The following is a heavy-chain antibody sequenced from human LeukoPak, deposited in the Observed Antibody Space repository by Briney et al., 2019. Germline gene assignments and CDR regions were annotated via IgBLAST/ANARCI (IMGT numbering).Heavy chain of an antibody. V-gene: IGHV1-69*04. D-gene: IGHD2-15*01. CDR3: ARGYCSGGSCYSIDY. CDR1: GGTFSSYA. CDR2: IIPILGIA. J-gene: IGHJ4*02. Sequence: SVKVSCKASGGTFSSYAISWVRQAPGQGLEWMGRIIPILGIANYAQKFQGRVTLTADKSTSTAYMELSSLRSEDTAVYYCARGYCSGGSCYSIDYWGQGTLVTVSS.